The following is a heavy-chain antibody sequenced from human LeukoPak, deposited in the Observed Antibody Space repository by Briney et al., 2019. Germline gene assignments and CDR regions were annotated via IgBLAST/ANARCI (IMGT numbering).Heavy chain of an antibody. Sequence: GGSLRLSCAASGFSFRTHSMNWVRQAPGKGLEWVSSITFSSSYIFYADSVKGRFTTFRDNAKNSLYLLMDSLSAEHTAVYYCARGGDYGDYDNDYWGQGTLVTVSS. CDR3: ARGGDYGDYDNDY. V-gene: IGHV3-21*01. D-gene: IGHD4-17*01. CDR2: ITFSSSYI. CDR1: GFSFRTHS. J-gene: IGHJ4*02.